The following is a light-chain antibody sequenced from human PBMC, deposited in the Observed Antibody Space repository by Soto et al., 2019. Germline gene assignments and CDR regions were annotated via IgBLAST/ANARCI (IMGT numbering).Light chain of an antibody. Sequence: QSVLTQPASVSGSPGQSITISCTGTSTDVGGYIYVSWYQQRPGKAPQLMIYDVSYRPSGVSDRFSGSKSGNTASLTISGLQAEDEADYYCSSYTSSSANVVFGGGTQLTVL. V-gene: IGLV2-14*01. CDR3: SSYTSSSANVV. CDR1: STDVGGYIY. CDR2: DVS. J-gene: IGLJ2*01.